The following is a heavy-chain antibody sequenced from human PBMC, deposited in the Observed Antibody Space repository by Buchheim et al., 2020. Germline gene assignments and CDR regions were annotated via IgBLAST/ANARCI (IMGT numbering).Heavy chain of an antibody. D-gene: IGHD1-7*01. CDR3: ARGTTGTTSAINYYYYYMDV. J-gene: IGHJ6*03. V-gene: IGHV1-3*01. Sequence: VKKPGASVKVSCKASGYTFTSYAMHWVRQAPGQRLEWMGWINAGNGNTKYSQKFQGRVTITRDTSASTAYMELSSLRSEDTAVYYCARGTTGTTSAINYYYYYMDVWGKGTT. CDR2: INAGNGNT. CDR1: GYTFTSYA.